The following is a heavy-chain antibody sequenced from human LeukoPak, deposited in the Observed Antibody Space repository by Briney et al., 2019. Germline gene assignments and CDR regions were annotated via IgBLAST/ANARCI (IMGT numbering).Heavy chain of an antibody. J-gene: IGHJ6*03. V-gene: IGHV1-18*01. CDR2: ISAYNGNT. CDR1: GYTFTSYG. Sequence: ASVKASCKASGYTFTSYGISWVRQAPGQGLEWMGWISAYNGNTNYAQKLQGRVTMTTDTSTSTAYMELRSLRSDDTAVYYCARYSVTTQDYYYYYMDVWGKGTTVTVSS. D-gene: IGHD4-11*01. CDR3: ARYSVTTQDYYYYYMDV.